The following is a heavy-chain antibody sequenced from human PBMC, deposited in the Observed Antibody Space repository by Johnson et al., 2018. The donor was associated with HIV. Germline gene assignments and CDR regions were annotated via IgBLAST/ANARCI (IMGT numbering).Heavy chain of an antibody. CDR1: GFTFSSYA. D-gene: IGHD3-16*01. CDR2: ISYDGSNK. Sequence: QMQLVESGGGVVQPGRSLRLSCAASGFTFSSYAMHWVRQAPGKGLEWVAVISYDGSNKYYADSVKGRFTISRDNSKNTLYLQMNSLRAEDTAVYYCAKWGLGGAPKGAFDIWGQGTMVTVSS. V-gene: IGHV3-30*18. CDR3: AKWGLGGAPKGAFDI. J-gene: IGHJ3*02.